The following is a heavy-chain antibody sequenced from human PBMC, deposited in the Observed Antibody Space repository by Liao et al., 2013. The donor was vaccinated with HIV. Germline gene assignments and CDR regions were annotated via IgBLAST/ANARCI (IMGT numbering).Heavy chain of an antibody. CDR1: GGSMSSYY. V-gene: IGHV4-4*07. D-gene: IGHD2-15*01. CDR2: MSASGST. CDR3: VKDVGYCGADNCYSRWFDP. Sequence: QVQLQESGPRLVKPSETLSLICSVSGGSMSSYYWSWIRQPAGKGLECIGRMSASGSTNYNPSLKNRVTMSVDTSKNQFSLNLNSVTAADTAIYYCVKDVGYCGADNCYSRWFDPWGQGTLVTVSS. J-gene: IGHJ5*02.